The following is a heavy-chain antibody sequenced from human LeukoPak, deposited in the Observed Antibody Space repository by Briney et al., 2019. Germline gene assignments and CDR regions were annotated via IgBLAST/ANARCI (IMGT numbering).Heavy chain of an antibody. D-gene: IGHD5-18*01. CDR1: GFTLSNYW. CDR2: IQQDGSEK. V-gene: IGHV3-7*01. CDR3: ARGRLLLDTAMDHAFDI. J-gene: IGHJ3*02. Sequence: PGGSLRLSCAASGFTLSNYWMSWVRQAPGKGLEWVANIQQDGSEKYYVDSVKGRFTISRDNAKNSLYLQMNSLRAEDTAVYYCARGRLLLDTAMDHAFDIWGQGTMVTVSS.